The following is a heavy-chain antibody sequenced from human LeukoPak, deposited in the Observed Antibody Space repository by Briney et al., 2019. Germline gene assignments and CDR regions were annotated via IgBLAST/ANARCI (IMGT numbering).Heavy chain of an antibody. CDR3: ARDLMVRGTSYYYYMDV. D-gene: IGHD3-10*01. CDR1: GYSISSGYY. V-gene: IGHV4-38-2*02. CDR2: IYHSGST. Sequence: SETLSLTCTVSGYSISSGYYWGWIRQPPGKGLEWIGSIYHSGSTYYNPSLKSRVTMSVDTSKNQFSLKLSSVTAADTAVYYCARDLMVRGTSYYYYMDVWGKGTTVTVSS. J-gene: IGHJ6*03.